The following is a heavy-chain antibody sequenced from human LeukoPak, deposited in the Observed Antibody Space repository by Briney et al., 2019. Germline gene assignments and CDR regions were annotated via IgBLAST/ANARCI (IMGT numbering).Heavy chain of an antibody. V-gene: IGHV3-53*01. Sequence: PGGSLRLSCAASGFTVSSNYMSWVRQAPGKGLEWVSVIYSGGSTYYADSVKGRFTISRDNAKNSLYLQMNSLRAEDTALYYCASSRYDSSGYYGIIGYWGQGTLVTVSS. D-gene: IGHD3-22*01. J-gene: IGHJ4*02. CDR3: ASSRYDSSGYYGIIGY. CDR2: IYSGGST. CDR1: GFTVSSNY.